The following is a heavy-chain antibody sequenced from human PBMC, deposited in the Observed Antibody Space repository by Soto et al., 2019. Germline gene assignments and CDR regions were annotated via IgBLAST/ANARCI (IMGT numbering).Heavy chain of an antibody. CDR1: GGSISSSRFH. J-gene: IGHJ4*02. D-gene: IGHD2-8*02. CDR3: ARDKITGLFDY. CDR2: IKYSGTT. Sequence: SETLSLTCTVSGGSISSSRFHWGWIRQPPGKGLEWIASIKYSGTTFYNPSLKSRVTLSVDTSKNQFALKLSSVTAANTAVYYCARDKITGLFDYWGQGTLVTVSS. V-gene: IGHV4-39*02.